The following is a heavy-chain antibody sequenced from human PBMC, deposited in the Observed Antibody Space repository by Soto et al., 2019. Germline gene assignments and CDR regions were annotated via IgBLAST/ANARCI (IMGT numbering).Heavy chain of an antibody. D-gene: IGHD6-25*01. CDR2: ISHSGST. Sequence: PSETLSLTCTVSGVSMSNSNYYWSWIRQPPGKGLEWIGYISHSGSTFYNPSLESRLTMSIDTSKSQFYLKLSFVSAADTAVYFCARDPDAAPDLWGQGALVTVSS. CDR3: ARDPDAAPDL. V-gene: IGHV4-30-4*01. CDR1: GVSMSNSNYY. J-gene: IGHJ5*02.